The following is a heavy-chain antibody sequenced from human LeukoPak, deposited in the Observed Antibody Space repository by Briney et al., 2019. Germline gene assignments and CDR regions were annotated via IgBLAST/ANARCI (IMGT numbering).Heavy chain of an antibody. J-gene: IGHJ6*03. D-gene: IGHD3-16*01. V-gene: IGHV4-30-4*01. Sequence: SQTLSLTCSVSGDSMSIGDYRWSWLRQSRGKGLEWIGYIYYIGTAYYNPSLRSRVALSADTSKNQFSLKLNSVTVADSAVYFCARARGDSPRIYYYMDVWGKGTTVTVSS. CDR1: GDSMSIGDYR. CDR3: ARARGDSPRIYYYMDV. CDR2: IYYIGTA.